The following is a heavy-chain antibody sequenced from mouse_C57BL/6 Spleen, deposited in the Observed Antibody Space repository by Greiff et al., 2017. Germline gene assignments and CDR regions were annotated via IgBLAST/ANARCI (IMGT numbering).Heavy chain of an antibody. CDR3: VGQITTVVYWYFDV. CDR2: IDPNSGGT. J-gene: IGHJ1*03. D-gene: IGHD1-1*01. Sequence: QVHVKQPGAELVKPGASVKLSCKASGYTFTSYWQHWVKQRPGRGLEWIGRIDPNSGGTKYNEKFKSKATLTVDKPSSTAYMQLSSLTSEDSAVYYCVGQITTVVYWYFDVWGTGTTVTVSS. V-gene: IGHV1-72*01. CDR1: GYTFTSYW.